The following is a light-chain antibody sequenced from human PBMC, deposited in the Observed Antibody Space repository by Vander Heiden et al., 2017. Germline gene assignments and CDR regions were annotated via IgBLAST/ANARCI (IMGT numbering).Light chain of an antibody. CDR1: QSVLYSSNNKNY. J-gene: IGKJ1*01. Sequence: DIVMTQSPDSLAVSLGERATINCKSSQSVLYSSNNKNYLAWYQQKLGQPPKLLIYWASTRESGVPDRFSGSGSGTDFTLTISSLQAEDVAVYYCQQDDSTPWTFGQGTKVEIK. CDR2: WAS. CDR3: QQDDSTPWT. V-gene: IGKV4-1*01.